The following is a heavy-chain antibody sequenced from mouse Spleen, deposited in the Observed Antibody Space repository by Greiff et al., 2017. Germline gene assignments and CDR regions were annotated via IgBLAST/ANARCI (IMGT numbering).Heavy chain of an antibody. CDR2: IDPSDSYT. D-gene: IGHD1-1*01. CDR3: ARGRTVYAMDY. J-gene: IGHJ4*01. V-gene: IGHV1-69*01. CDR1: GYTFTSYW. Sequence: QVQLQQPGAELVMPGASVKLSCKASGYTFTSYWMHWVKQRPGQGLEWIGEIDPSDSYTNYNQKFKGKATLTVDKSSSTAYMQLSSLTSEDSAVYYCARGRTVYAMDYWGQGTSVTVSS.